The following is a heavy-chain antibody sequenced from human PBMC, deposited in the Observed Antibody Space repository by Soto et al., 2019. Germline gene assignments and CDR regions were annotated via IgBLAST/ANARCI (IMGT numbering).Heavy chain of an antibody. CDR2: ISGSGGST. D-gene: IGHD6-19*01. V-gene: IGHV3-23*01. CDR3: AKSIGAVAGTLDY. J-gene: IGHJ4*02. CDR1: GFTFSTNA. Sequence: PGGSLRLSCAASGFTFSTNAMSWVRQAPGKGLEWVSAISGSGGSTYYADSVKGRFTISRDNSKNTLYLQMNSLRAEDTAVYYCAKSIGAVAGTLDYWGQGTLVTVSS.